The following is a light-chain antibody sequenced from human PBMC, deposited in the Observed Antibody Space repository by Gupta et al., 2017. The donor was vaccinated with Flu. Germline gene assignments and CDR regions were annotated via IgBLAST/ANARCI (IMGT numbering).Light chain of an antibody. CDR2: AAS. J-gene: IGKJ2*03. Sequence: DIQLTHSPSSLSAAVGDRVTITCRASQSISSYLNWYQQKPGKAPKLLIYAASSLQSGVPSRFSGSGSGTDFTLTISSLQPEDFATYYCQQSYSTPPSYSFGQGTKLEIK. CDR3: QQSYSTPPSYS. V-gene: IGKV1-39*01. CDR1: QSISSY.